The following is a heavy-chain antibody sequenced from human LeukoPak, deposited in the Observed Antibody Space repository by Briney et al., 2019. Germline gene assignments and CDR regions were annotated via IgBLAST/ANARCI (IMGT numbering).Heavy chain of an antibody. CDR2: INHSGST. Sequence: SETLSLTCAVYGGSFSGYYWSWIRQPPGKGLEWIGEINHSGSTNYNPSLKSRVTISVDTSKNQFSLKLSSVTAADTAVYYCATMYQPLLYHHFDYWGQGTLVTVSS. D-gene: IGHD2-2*02. J-gene: IGHJ4*02. V-gene: IGHV4-34*01. CDR1: GGSFSGYY. CDR3: ATMYQPLLYHHFDY.